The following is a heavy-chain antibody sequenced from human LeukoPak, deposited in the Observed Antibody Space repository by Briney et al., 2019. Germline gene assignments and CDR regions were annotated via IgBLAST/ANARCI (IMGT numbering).Heavy chain of an antibody. J-gene: IGHJ4*02. D-gene: IGHD4-17*01. CDR2: INPSGGST. CDR3: ARSHGDFDFDY. Sequence: ASVKVSCKASGYTFTCYYMHWVRQAPGQGLEWMGIINPSGGSTSYAQKFQGRVTMTRDTSTSTVYMELSSLRSEDTAVYYCARSHGDFDFDYWGQGTLVTVSS. CDR1: GYTFTCYY. V-gene: IGHV1-46*01.